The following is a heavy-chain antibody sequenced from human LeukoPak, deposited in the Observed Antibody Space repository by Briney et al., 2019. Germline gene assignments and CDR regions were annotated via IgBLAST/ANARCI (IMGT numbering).Heavy chain of an antibody. CDR2: ISSNGGST. Sequence: PGGSLRLSCAASGFTFSSYAMHWVRQAPGKGLEYVSAISSNGGSTYYANSVKGRFTISRDNSKNTLYLQMGSLRAEDTAVYYCARGGYYGSGRYYFDSWGQGTLVTVSS. V-gene: IGHV3-64*01. CDR1: GFTFSSYA. J-gene: IGHJ4*02. CDR3: ARGGYYGSGRYYFDS. D-gene: IGHD3-3*01.